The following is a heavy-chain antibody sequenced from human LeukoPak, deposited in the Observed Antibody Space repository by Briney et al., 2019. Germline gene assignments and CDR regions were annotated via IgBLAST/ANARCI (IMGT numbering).Heavy chain of an antibody. V-gene: IGHV4-59*01. Sequence: SETLSLTCTVSGGSINSYYWTWIRQPPGKGLEWIAYTYSTASTNYNPSLESRVTISIATSKNQFSLKLSSVTAADTAVDYCARGYSGHYYAFDIWGQGTMVTVSS. CDR3: ARGYSGHYYAFDI. CDR2: TYSTAST. D-gene: IGHD1-26*01. CDR1: GGSINSYY. J-gene: IGHJ3*02.